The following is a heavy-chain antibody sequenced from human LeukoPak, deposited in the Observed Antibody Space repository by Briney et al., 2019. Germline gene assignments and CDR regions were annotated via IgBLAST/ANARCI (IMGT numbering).Heavy chain of an antibody. V-gene: IGHV3-7*03. D-gene: IGHD3-16*01. Sequence: GGSLRLSCVASGFTFSRSWMSWVRQAPGKGLEWVANMDQDGSEKYYLDSVKGRFTISRDNAKNSLYLQMNSLRADDTAVYYCARGVSSPLNFDYWGQGTLVTVSS. CDR1: GFTFSRSW. CDR2: MDQDGSEK. J-gene: IGHJ4*02. CDR3: ARGVSSPLNFDY.